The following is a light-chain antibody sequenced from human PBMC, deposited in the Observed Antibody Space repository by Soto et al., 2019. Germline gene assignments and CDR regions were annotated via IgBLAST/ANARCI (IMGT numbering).Light chain of an antibody. Sequence: EIVLTQSPGTLSLSPGERATLSCRASQSVSSSYLVWYQQKPGQPPRVLIYGASSRATGIPDRFSGSGSGTDFTLTISRLEPEDSAVYYCQQYGGSPGTFGQGTKVDIK. J-gene: IGKJ1*01. CDR1: QSVSSSY. CDR2: GAS. V-gene: IGKV3-20*01. CDR3: QQYGGSPGT.